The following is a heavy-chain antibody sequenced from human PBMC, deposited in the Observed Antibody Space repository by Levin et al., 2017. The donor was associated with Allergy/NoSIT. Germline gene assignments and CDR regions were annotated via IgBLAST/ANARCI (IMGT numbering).Heavy chain of an antibody. CDR2: VSWDGGSA. D-gene: IGHD3-10*01. Sequence: GGSLRLSCAASGFIFDDYAMHWVRQAPGKGLEWVSLVSWDGGSAYYADSVKGRFTISRDNSKNSLYLQMHTLRAEDTALYYCAKDKLSHAPSGVDYWGQGTLVTVSS. V-gene: IGHV3-43D*03. J-gene: IGHJ4*02. CDR1: GFIFDDYA. CDR3: AKDKLSHAPSGVDY.